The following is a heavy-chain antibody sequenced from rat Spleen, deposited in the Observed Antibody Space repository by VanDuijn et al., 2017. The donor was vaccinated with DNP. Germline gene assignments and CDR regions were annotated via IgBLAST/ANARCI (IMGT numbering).Heavy chain of an antibody. CDR2: IWTGGST. CDR3: TREREPNKNPYYFDC. J-gene: IGHJ2*01. D-gene: IGHD3-8*01. V-gene: IGHV2-15*01. Sequence: QVQLRESGPVLVQASETLSLTCTVSGFSLTSYHVSWVRQPPGKGLEWMGVIWTGGSTAYNSLLKSRLSISRDTSKSQVFLKMNSLQTEDTAIYFCTREREPNKNPYYFDCWGQGVMVTVSS. CDR1: GFSLTSYH.